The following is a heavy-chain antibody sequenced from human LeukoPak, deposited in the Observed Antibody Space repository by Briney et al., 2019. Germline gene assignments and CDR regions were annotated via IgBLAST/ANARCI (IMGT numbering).Heavy chain of an antibody. D-gene: IGHD3-3*01. CDR1: GFTFSSYA. CDR3: AKYYDFWSGYYSLDYFDY. J-gene: IGHJ4*02. Sequence: GGSLRLSCAASGFTFSSYAMHWVRQAPGKGLEWVAVISYDGSNKYYADSVKGRFTISRDNSKNTLYLQMNSLRAEDTAVYYCAKYYDFWSGYYSLDYFDYWGQGTLVTVSS. V-gene: IGHV3-30-3*02. CDR2: ISYDGSNK.